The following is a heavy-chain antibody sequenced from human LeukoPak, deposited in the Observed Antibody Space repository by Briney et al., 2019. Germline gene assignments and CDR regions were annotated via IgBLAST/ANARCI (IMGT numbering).Heavy chain of an antibody. D-gene: IGHD4-17*01. CDR2: IRSKANSYAT. J-gene: IGHJ3*02. V-gene: IGHV3-73*01. Sequence: GGSLRLSCAASGFTFSGSAMHWVRQASGKGLEWVGRIRSKANSYATAYAASEKGRFTISRDDSKNTAYLQMNSLKTEDTAVYYCTRLALYGDYRDAFDIWGQGTMVTVSS. CDR1: GFTFSGSA. CDR3: TRLALYGDYRDAFDI.